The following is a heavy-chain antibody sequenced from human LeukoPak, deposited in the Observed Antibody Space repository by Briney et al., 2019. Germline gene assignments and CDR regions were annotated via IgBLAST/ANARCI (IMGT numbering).Heavy chain of an antibody. D-gene: IGHD2/OR15-2a*01. CDR1: GGSISSSSYY. Sequence: PSETLSLTCTVSGGSISSSSYYWGWIRQPPGKGLEWIGSIYYSGSTYYNPSLKSRVTISADTSENQFSLKLSSVTAADTAVYYCARGDFYRYYFDYWGQGTLVTVSS. CDR3: ARGDFYRYYFDY. CDR2: IYYSGST. J-gene: IGHJ4*02. V-gene: IGHV4-39*07.